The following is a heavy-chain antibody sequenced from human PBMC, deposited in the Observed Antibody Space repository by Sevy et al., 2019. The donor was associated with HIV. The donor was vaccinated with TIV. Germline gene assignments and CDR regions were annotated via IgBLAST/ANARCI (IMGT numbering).Heavy chain of an antibody. V-gene: IGHV3-21*01. D-gene: IGHD3-16*01. J-gene: IGHJ6*02. CDR1: GFPVSSNY. CDR3: ARGSVRGSYYYYGMDV. Sequence: GGSLRLSCAASGFPVSSNYMSWVRQAPGKGLEWVSSISSSSSYIYYADSVKGRFTISRDNAKNSLYLQMNSLRAEDTAVYYCARGSVRGSYYYYGMDVWGQGTTVTVSS. CDR2: ISSSSSYI.